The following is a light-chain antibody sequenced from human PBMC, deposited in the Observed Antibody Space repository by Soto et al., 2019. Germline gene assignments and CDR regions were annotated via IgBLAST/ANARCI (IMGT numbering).Light chain of an antibody. CDR1: QAVNNY. J-gene: IGKJ3*01. CDR2: AAS. Sequence: DIQMTQSPSSLSASVGDRVTITCRASQAVNNYLAWYQQKPWRAPKFLIYAASTLHSGVPSRFSGGGSGTDFTLTISILQTEPVATYYGQNYHNVHPATFGPET. CDR3: QNYHNVHPAT. V-gene: IGKV1-27*01.